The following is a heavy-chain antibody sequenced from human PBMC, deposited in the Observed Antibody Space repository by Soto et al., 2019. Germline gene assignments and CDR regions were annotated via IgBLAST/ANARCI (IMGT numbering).Heavy chain of an antibody. D-gene: IGHD2-15*01. J-gene: IGHJ4*02. Sequence: SETLSLTCAVFGGSISSSNWWSWVRQPPGKGLEWIGEIYHSGSTNYNPSLKSRVTISIDTSKNQFSLKLTSVTAADTAVYYCARGELYCSGGTCYSNRPFDYWGQGTLVTVSS. CDR2: IYHSGST. CDR3: ARGELYCSGGTCYSNRPFDY. CDR1: GGSISSSNW. V-gene: IGHV4-4*02.